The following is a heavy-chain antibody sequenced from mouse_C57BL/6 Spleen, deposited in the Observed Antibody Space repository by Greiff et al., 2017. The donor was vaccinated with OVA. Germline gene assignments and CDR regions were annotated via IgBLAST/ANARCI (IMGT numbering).Heavy chain of an antibody. CDR2: IWSGGST. D-gene: IGHD1-1*01. V-gene: IGHV2-2*01. CDR1: GFSLTSYG. Sequence: VQVVESGPGLVQPSQSLSITCTVSGFSLTSYGVHWVRQSPGKGLEWLGVIWSGGSTDYNAAFISRLSISKDNSKSQVFFKMNSLQADDTAIYYCARRGGITTGYYYAMDYWGQGTSVTVSS. J-gene: IGHJ4*01. CDR3: ARRGGITTGYYYAMDY.